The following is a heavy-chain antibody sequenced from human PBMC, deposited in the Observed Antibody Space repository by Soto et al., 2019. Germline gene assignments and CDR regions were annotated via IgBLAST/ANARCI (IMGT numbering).Heavy chain of an antibody. CDR2: ISHSGST. D-gene: IGHD5-18*01. CDR3: ARGAAMVDC. CDR1: GGSISSGGYS. Sequence: SETLSLTCAVSGGSISSGGYSWSWIRQPPGKGLECIGYISHSGSTYYNPSLKSRVTISVDRSKNQFSLKLSSVTAADTAVYYCARGAAMVDCWGQGTLVTVSS. V-gene: IGHV4-30-2*01. J-gene: IGHJ4*02.